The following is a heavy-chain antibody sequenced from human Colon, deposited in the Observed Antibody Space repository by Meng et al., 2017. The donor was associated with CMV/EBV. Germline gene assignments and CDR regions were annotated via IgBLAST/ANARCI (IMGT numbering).Heavy chain of an antibody. J-gene: IGHJ4*02. D-gene: IGHD3-3*01. Sequence: GSFSGYDWSWIRQPPGKGLEWIGEMNHSGNINHNPSLKSRLTISIDTSKNQFSLKLNSMTAADTAVYYCARGRGRMTVFGVVIGFDSWGQGTLVTVSS. V-gene: IGHV4-34*01. CDR1: GSFSGYD. CDR2: MNHSGNI. CDR3: ARGRGRMTVFGVVIGFDS.